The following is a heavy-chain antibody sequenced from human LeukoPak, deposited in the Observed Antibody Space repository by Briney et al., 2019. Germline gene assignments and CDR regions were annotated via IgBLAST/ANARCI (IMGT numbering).Heavy chain of an antibody. CDR3: ARWDWNDAGAFDI. D-gene: IGHD1-1*01. V-gene: IGHV1-69*05. CDR2: IIPIFGTA. J-gene: IGHJ3*02. CDR1: GGTFSSYA. Sequence: SVKVSRKASGGTFSSYAISWVRQAPGQGLEWMGGIIPIFGTANYAQKSQGRVTITTDESTSTAYMELGSLRSEDTAVYYCARWDWNDAGAFDIWGQGTMVTVSS.